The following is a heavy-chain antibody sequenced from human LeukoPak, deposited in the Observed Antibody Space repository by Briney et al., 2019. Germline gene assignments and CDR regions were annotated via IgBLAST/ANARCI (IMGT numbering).Heavy chain of an antibody. CDR1: GYTFTGYY. V-gene: IGHV1-2*02. CDR2: INPNSGGT. J-gene: IGHJ3*02. Sequence: GASVKVSCKASGYTFTGYYMHWVRQAPGQGLEWMGWINPNSGGTNYAQKFQGRVTMTRDTSISTAYMELSRLRSDDTAVYYCARDRYTMVRGAYRGPGIFDIWGQGTMVTVSS. CDR3: ARDRYTMVRGAYRGPGIFDI. D-gene: IGHD3-10*01.